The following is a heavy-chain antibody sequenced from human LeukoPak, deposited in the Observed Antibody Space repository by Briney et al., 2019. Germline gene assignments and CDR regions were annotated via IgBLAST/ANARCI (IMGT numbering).Heavy chain of an antibody. CDR2: INPNSGGT. Sequence: GASVKVSCKASGYTFTDYYMHWVRQAPGQGLEWMGWINPNSGGTNYAQKFQGRVSMTRDTSISTAYMELSRPRSDDTAVYYCARNTINWFDPWGQGVLVTVSS. J-gene: IGHJ5*02. CDR3: ARNTINWFDP. D-gene: IGHD5-24*01. V-gene: IGHV1-2*02. CDR1: GYTFTDYY.